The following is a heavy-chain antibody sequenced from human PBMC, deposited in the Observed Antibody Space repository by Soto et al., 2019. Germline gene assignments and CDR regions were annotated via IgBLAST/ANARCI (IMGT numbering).Heavy chain of an antibody. V-gene: IGHV1-69*13. CDR3: ARDRGYGSGSLIYYYGMDV. D-gene: IGHD3-10*01. J-gene: IGHJ6*02. CDR1: GGTFSSYA. Sequence: ASVKVSCKASGGTFSSYAISWVRQAPGQGLEWMGGIIPILGTANYAQKFQGRVTITADESTSTAYMELSSLRSEDTAVYYCARDRGYGSGSLIYYYGMDVWGQGTTVTVSS. CDR2: IIPILGTA.